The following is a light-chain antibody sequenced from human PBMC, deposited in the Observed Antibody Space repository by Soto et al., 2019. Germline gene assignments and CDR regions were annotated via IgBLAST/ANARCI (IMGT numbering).Light chain of an antibody. V-gene: IGLV2-14*03. CDR1: SSDVGAFNY. CDR2: DVT. Sequence: QSVLTQPASVSGSPGQSISISCIGTSSDVGAFNYVSWYQHHPGKAPQLIIYDVTSRPSGVSNRFSASKSGNTASLTISGLQAEDEADYYCSSYTTRNTEVFGTGTKVTVL. J-gene: IGLJ1*01. CDR3: SSYTTRNTEV.